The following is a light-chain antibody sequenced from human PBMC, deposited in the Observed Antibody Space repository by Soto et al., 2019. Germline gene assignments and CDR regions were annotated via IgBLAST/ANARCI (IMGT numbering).Light chain of an antibody. CDR1: SSDVGGYNY. V-gene: IGLV2-11*01. Sequence: QSALAQPRSVSGSPGQSVTISCTGTSSDVGGYNYVSWYQQHPGKAPKLMIFDVSKRPSGVPDRFSGSKSDNTASLTISGLPAEDEADYYCCSYAGNYTYVFGTGTKGTVL. CDR2: DVS. CDR3: CSYAGNYTYV. J-gene: IGLJ1*01.